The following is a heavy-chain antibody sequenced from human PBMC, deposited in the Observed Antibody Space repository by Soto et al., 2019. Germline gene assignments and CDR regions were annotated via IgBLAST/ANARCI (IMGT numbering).Heavy chain of an antibody. CDR2: INPNSGGT. V-gene: IGHV1-2*02. CDR3: ARGGRYCSSTSCYYYYGMGV. J-gene: IGHJ6*02. D-gene: IGHD2-2*01. Sequence: ASVKVSCKASGYTFTGYYMHWVRQAPGQGLEWMGWINPNSGGTNYAQKFQGRVTMTRDTSISTAYMELSRLRSDDTAVYYCARGGRYCSSTSCYYYYGMGVWGQGTTVTVSS. CDR1: GYTFTGYY.